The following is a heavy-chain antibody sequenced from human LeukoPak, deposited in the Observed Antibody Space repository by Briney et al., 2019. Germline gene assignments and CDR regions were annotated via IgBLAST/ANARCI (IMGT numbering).Heavy chain of an antibody. J-gene: IGHJ4*02. Sequence: SETLSHTCTVSGGSISSGNYYWGWIRQPPGKGLEWIGSIYYSGSTYYNPSLKSRVTISVDTSKNQFSLKLNSVTAADTAVYYCARHPGGYCGSTSCYTDCWGQGTLVTVSS. D-gene: IGHD2-2*02. CDR2: IYYSGST. CDR3: ARHPGGYCGSTSCYTDC. V-gene: IGHV4-39*01. CDR1: GGSISSGNYY.